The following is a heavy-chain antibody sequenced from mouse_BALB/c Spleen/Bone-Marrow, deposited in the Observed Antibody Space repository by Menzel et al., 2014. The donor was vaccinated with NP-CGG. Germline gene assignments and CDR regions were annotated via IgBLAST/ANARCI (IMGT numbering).Heavy chain of an antibody. J-gene: IGHJ4*01. CDR2: INPSSGYT. CDR3: ARGYYVMDY. V-gene: IGHV1-7*01. CDR1: GYTLTSYW. Sequence: VQLQESGAELAKPGASVNMSCKASGYTLTSYWMHWVKQRPGQGLEWIGYINPSSGYTEFNQRFKDKATLTADRSSSTAYMQLSSLTSEDSAVYYCARGYYVMDYWGQGTSVTVSS.